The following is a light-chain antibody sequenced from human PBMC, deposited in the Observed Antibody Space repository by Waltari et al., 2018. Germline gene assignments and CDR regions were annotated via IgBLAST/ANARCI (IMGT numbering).Light chain of an antibody. CDR3: SSYAGSSTLV. J-gene: IGLJ3*02. CDR1: RSDVGASYY. V-gene: IGLV2-11*01. CDR2: DVN. Sequence: QSALTQPRSVSGSPGQSVTISCTGTRSDVGASYYVSGYQQNPGKAPKLMIYDVNKRPSGVPYRFSGSKSGNTASLTISGLQPEDEADYYCSSYAGSSTLVFGGGTKLTVL.